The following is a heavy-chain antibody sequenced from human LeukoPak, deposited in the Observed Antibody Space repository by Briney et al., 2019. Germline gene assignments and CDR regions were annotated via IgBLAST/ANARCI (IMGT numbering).Heavy chain of an antibody. J-gene: IGHJ4*02. CDR3: ARHSLWSGSYLPTVLDY. Sequence: SETLSLTCTVSGGSISSYYWSWIRQPPGKGLEWIGYIYWSGTTNYNPSLESRVTISVGTSKNQFSLKLTSVTAADTAMYYCARHSLWSGSYLPTVLDYWGQGILVTVSS. CDR1: GGSISSYY. V-gene: IGHV4-59*01. D-gene: IGHD1-26*01. CDR2: IYWSGTT.